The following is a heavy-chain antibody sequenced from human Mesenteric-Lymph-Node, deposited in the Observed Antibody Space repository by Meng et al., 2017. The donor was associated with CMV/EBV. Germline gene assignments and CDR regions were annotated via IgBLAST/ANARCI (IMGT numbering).Heavy chain of an antibody. CDR2: IYYGGST. CDR3: ASRAYGGAAD. CDR1: GGSTRSSSYY. Sequence: SETLSLTCTVSGGSTRSSSYYWGWIRQPPGQGLEWIGSIYYGGSTYYNPSLKSRVTISVDSSKNQFSLKLSSVTATDTAVYYCASRAYGGAADWGQGTLVTVSS. V-gene: IGHV4-39*01. D-gene: IGHD2-21*01. J-gene: IGHJ4*02.